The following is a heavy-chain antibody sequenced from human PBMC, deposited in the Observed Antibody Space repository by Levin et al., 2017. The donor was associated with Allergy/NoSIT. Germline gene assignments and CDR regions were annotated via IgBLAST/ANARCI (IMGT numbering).Heavy chain of an antibody. D-gene: IGHD4-17*01. CDR2: IYYEGSKK. Sequence: PGGSLRLSCAASGFTFSNYGMHWVRQAPGKGPEWVAVIYYEGSKKYYVDSVKGRFTISRDNSKNTLYLQMNSLRVEDTAVYYCARGGPLRVTKGFDYWGQGTLATVSS. CDR3: ARGGPLRVTKGFDY. J-gene: IGHJ4*02. V-gene: IGHV3-33*01. CDR1: GFTFSNYG.